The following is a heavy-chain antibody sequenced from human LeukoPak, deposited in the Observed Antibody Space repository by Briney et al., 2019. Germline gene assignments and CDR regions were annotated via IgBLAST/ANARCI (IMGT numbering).Heavy chain of an antibody. CDR1: GGSFSGYY. J-gene: IGHJ3*02. CDR2: INHSGST. CDR3: ARDLTLESFDI. V-gene: IGHV4-34*01. Sequence: SETLSLTCAVYGGSFSGYYWSWIRQPPGKGLEWIGEINHSGSTNYNPSLKSRVTISVDTSKNQFSLKLSSVTAADTAVYYCARDLTLESFDIWGQGTMVTVSS.